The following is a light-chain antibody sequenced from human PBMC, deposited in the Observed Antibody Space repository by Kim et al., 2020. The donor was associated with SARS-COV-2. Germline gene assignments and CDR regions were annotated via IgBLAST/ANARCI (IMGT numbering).Light chain of an antibody. J-gene: IGLJ2*01. Sequence: GQSATTACTGRGSCVGADNDVSWYQQHTSKAPKLMIYEVSKRPSGVPDLFSGSKSGNTASLTVSGLQAEEEADYYCSSYAGSNNLVFGGGTQLTVL. V-gene: IGLV2-8*01. CDR3: SSYAGSNNLV. CDR2: EVS. CDR1: GSCVGADND.